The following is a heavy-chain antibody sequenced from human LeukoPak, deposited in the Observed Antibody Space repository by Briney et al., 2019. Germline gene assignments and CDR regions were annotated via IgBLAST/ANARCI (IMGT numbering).Heavy chain of an antibody. J-gene: IGHJ6*02. CDR2: ISAYNGNT. D-gene: IGHD2-2*01. CDR3: ARDCSSTSCQEGYYYYYGMDV. V-gene: IGHV1-18*01. Sequence: ASVTVSCKASGYTFTSYGISWVRQAPGQGLEWMGWISAYNGNTNYAQKLQGRVTMTTDTSTSTAYMELRSLRSDDTAMYYCARDCSSTSCQEGYYYYYGMDVWGQGTTVTVSS. CDR1: GYTFTSYG.